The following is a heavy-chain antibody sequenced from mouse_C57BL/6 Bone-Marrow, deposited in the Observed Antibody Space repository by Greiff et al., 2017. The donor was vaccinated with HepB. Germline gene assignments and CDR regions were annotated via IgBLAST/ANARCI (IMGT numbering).Heavy chain of an antibody. J-gene: IGHJ3*01. V-gene: IGHV6-6*01. CDR1: GFTFSDAW. Sequence: EVKLMESGGGLVQPGGSMKLSCAASGFTFSDAWMDWVRQSPEKGLEWVAEIRNKANNHATYYAESVKGRFTISRDDSKSSVYLQMNSLRAEDTGIYYCTPLGYYGSSTFAYWGQGTLVTVSA. CDR2: IRNKANNHAT. CDR3: TPLGYYGSSTFAY. D-gene: IGHD1-1*01.